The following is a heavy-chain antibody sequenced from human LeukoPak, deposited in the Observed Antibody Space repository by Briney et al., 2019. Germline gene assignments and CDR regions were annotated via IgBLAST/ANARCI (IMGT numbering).Heavy chain of an antibody. CDR2: IYYSGST. V-gene: IGHV4-59*01. D-gene: IGHD1-26*01. Sequence: SETLSLTCTVSGGSISSYYWSWIRQPPGKGLEWIGYIYYSGSTNYNPSLKSRVTISVDTSKNQFSLKLSSVTAADTAVYYCARSIVGASPDYWGQGTLVTVSS. CDR1: GGSISSYY. CDR3: ARSIVGASPDY. J-gene: IGHJ4*02.